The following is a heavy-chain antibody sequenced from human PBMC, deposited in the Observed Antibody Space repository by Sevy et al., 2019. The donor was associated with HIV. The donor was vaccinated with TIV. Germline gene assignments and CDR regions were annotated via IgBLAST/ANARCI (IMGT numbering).Heavy chain of an antibody. CDR2: ISGSGGST. J-gene: IGHJ4*02. CDR1: GFTFSVYS. V-gene: IGHV3-23*01. CDR3: AGIFGHLFDY. D-gene: IGHD3-3*01. Sequence: GESLKISCAASGFTFSVYSMNWVRQAPGKGLEWVSDISGSGGSTYYADSVKGRFTISRDNSKNTLYLQMNSLRAEDTAVYYCAGIFGHLFDYWGQGTLVTVSS.